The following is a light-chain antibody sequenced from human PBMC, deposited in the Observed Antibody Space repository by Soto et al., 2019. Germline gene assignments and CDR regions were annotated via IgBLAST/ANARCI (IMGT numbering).Light chain of an antibody. CDR2: GAS. CDR3: QQYNKWPLIT. J-gene: IGKJ5*01. V-gene: IGKV3-15*01. CDR1: QSVSTN. Sequence: EKVMTQSPATLSVSPGERATLSCSASQSVSTNLAWYQRKPGQAPRLLIYGASTRATGIPARFSGSGSGTEFTLTISSLQSEDSAVYYCQQYNKWPLITFGQGTRLEIK.